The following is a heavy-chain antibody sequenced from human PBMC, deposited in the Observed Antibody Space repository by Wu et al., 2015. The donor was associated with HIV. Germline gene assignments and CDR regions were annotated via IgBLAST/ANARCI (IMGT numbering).Heavy chain of an antibody. CDR3: ATGDPPVWDAFDI. CDR2: IVVGSGNI. V-gene: IGHV1-58*02. Sequence: QLVQSGAEVKKPGASVKVSCRASRFTFTPSAIHWVRQARGQRLEWIGWIVVGSGNINYAQKFQGRVSITRDISTTTAYMELSSLKSDDTAVYYCATGDPPVWDAFDIWGQGTMVTVSS. D-gene: IGHD2-21*02. J-gene: IGHJ3*02. CDR1: RFTFTPSA.